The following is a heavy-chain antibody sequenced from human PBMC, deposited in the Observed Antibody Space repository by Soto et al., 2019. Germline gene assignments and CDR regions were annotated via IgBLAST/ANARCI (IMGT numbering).Heavy chain of an antibody. J-gene: IGHJ4*02. D-gene: IGHD5-12*01. V-gene: IGHV5-51*01. CDR2: IYPGDSDT. Sequence: PGESQKISSKGSGYSFTGYGVGWVRQIPGKGLEWMGIIYPGDSDTRYSPSFQGQVTISADKSISTAYLQWSSLKASDTAMYYCARHFGRSGYDYVDYWGQGTLVTVSS. CDR3: ARHFGRSGYDYVDY. CDR1: GYSFTGYG.